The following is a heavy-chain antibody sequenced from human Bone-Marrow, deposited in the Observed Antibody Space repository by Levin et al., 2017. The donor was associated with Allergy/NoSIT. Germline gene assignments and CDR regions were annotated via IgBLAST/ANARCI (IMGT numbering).Heavy chain of an antibody. CDR3: TTGVTGTTSGYYYYGMDV. CDR1: GFTFSNAW. D-gene: IGHD1-7*01. J-gene: IGHJ6*02. V-gene: IGHV3-15*07. CDR2: IKSKTDGGTT. Sequence: GESLKISCAASGFTFSNAWMNWVRQAPGKGLEWVGRIKSKTDGGTTDYAAPVKGRFTISRDDSKNTLYLQMNSLKTEDTAVYYCTTGVTGTTSGYYYYGMDVWGQGTTVTVSS.